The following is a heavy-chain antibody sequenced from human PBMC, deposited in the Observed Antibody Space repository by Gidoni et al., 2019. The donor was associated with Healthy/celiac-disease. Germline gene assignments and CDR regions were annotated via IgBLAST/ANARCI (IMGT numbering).Heavy chain of an antibody. CDR1: GGTFSSYA. CDR2: IIPIFGTA. V-gene: IGHV1-69*06. J-gene: IGHJ6*02. CDR3: AYYNYYGSGSYFGYYYGMDV. D-gene: IGHD3-10*01. Sequence: QVQLVQSGAEVKKPGSSVKVSCKASGGTFSSYAISWVRQAPGQGLEWMGGIIPIFGTANYAQKFQGRVTITADKSTSTAYMELSSLRSEDTAVYYCAYYNYYGSGSYFGYYYGMDVWGQGTTVTVSS.